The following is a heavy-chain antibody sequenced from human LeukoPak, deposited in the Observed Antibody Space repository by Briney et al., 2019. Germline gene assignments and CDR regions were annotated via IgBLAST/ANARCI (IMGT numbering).Heavy chain of an antibody. Sequence: DSVKGRFTMSRDNPKNTMNLQMNSLRAEDTAVYYCASSLRPYYFAYWGQGTLVTVSS. CDR3: ASSLRPYYFAY. D-gene: IGHD4-17*01. J-gene: IGHJ4*02. V-gene: IGHV3-30*01.